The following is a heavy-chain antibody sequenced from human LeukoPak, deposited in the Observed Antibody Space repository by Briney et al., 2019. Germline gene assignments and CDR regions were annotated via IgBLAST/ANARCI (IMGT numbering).Heavy chain of an antibody. CDR3: ARVVSDYYDSSGYLDY. CDR2: IYYSGST. CDR1: GGSISSYY. J-gene: IGHJ4*02. D-gene: IGHD3-22*01. V-gene: IGHV4-59*01. Sequence: SETLSLTRTVSGGSISSYYWSWIRQPPGKGLERIGYIYYSGSTNYNPSLKSRVTISVDTSKNQFSLKLSSVTAADTAVYYCARVVSDYYDSSGYLDYRGQGTLVTVSS.